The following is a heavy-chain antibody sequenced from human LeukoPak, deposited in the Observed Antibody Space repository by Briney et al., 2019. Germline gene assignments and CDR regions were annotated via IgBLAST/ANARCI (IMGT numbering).Heavy chain of an antibody. Sequence: GGSLRLSCGASGFIFGNYAMSWVRQAPGKGLEWVSGISGSGGSTYYADSVKGRFTISRDNSKNTLYLQMNSLRAEDTAVYYCAKKGGWVYFDYWGQGALVTVSS. D-gene: IGHD1-26*01. CDR2: ISGSGGST. CDR3: AKKGGWVYFDY. V-gene: IGHV3-23*01. J-gene: IGHJ4*02. CDR1: GFIFGNYA.